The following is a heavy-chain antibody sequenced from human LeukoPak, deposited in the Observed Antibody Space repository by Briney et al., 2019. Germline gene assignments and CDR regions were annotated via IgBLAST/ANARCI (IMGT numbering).Heavy chain of an antibody. V-gene: IGHV3-43*02. J-gene: IGHJ3*02. D-gene: IGHD6-13*01. CDR3: AKDIKYISSGYRGADTFEI. CDR2: ISGVGGGT. CDR1: GITVGEYG. Sequence: GGSLRLSCAVSGITVGEYGMTGFRHAPGKGLEGVALISGVGGGTYYADSVKGRSTISRGNSKNSLYLQMNSRRGDDPALYLCAKDIKYISSGYRGADTFEIWGDGT.